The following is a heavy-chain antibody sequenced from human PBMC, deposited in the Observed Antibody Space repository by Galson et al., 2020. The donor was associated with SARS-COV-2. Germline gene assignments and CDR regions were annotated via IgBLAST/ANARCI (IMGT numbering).Heavy chain of an antibody. D-gene: IGHD5-18*01. Sequence: SETLSLTCGVYGGSFSDHSWTWVRQPPGKGLEWIGDISHSGSTNYSPSLKSRVFMSVDTSKNQFSLKLRSVTAADTAVYYCARGGSRPVMVFDYYYFYMDVWGKGTTVTVSS. CDR3: ARGGSRPVMVFDYYYFYMDV. CDR1: GGSFSDHS. CDR2: ISHSGST. V-gene: IGHV4-34*01. J-gene: IGHJ6*03.